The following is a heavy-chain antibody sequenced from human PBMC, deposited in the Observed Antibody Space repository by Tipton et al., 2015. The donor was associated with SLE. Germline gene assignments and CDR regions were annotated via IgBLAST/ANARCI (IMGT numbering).Heavy chain of an antibody. J-gene: IGHJ6*03. D-gene: IGHD3-10*01. V-gene: IGHV4-61*01. CDR2: IYYSGST. Sequence: TLSLTCTVSGAPIASSTYYWSWIRQPPGKGLEWIGYIYYSGSTNYNPSLKSRVTISIDTSKNQFSLKLSSVTAADTAVYYCAGYYNYMDVWGKGTTVTVSS. CDR3: AGYYNYMDV. CDR1: GAPIASSTYY.